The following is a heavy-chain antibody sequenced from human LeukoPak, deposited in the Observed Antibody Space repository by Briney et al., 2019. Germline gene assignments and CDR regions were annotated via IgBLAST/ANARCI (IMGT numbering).Heavy chain of an antibody. CDR2: IIPIFGTA. D-gene: IGHD3-10*01. Sequence: SVKVSCKASGGTFSSYAISWVRQALGQGLEWMGGIIPIFGTANYAQKFQGRVTITADESTSTAYMELSSLRSEDTAVYYCARDLGSGGVFDYWGQGTLVTVSS. J-gene: IGHJ4*02. V-gene: IGHV1-69*13. CDR1: GGTFSSYA. CDR3: ARDLGSGGVFDY.